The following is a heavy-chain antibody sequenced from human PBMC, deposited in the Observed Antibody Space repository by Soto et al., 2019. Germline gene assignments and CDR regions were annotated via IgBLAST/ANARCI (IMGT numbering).Heavy chain of an antibody. CDR1: GDSISSSSYS. J-gene: IGHJ4*02. Sequence: QLQLQESGPGLVKPSETLSLTCTVSGDSISSSSYSWDWIRQPPGKGLEWIGTVFYSGNTYYNPSLKSRVTISVDTSRINFSLKLISVTAADTAVYYCARQSYDSSNYFDYWGQGTLVTVSS. CDR3: ARQSYDSSNYFDY. D-gene: IGHD3-22*01. V-gene: IGHV4-39*01. CDR2: VFYSGNT.